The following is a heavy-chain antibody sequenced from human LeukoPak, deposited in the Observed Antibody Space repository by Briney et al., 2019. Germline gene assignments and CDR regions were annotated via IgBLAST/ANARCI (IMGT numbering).Heavy chain of an antibody. J-gene: IGHJ4*02. D-gene: IGHD5-12*01. V-gene: IGHV3-23*01. Sequence: PGGSLRLSCAASGFTFSSYAMSWVRQAPGKGLEWVSAISGSGGSTYYADSVKGRFTISRDNSNNTLYLQTNSLRAEDTAVDYCAKDRGGYSGYDFDYWGQGTLVSVSS. CDR3: AKDRGGYSGYDFDY. CDR2: ISGSGGST. CDR1: GFTFSSYA.